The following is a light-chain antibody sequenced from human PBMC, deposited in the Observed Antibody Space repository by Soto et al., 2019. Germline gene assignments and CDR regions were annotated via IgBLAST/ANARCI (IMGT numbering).Light chain of an antibody. CDR3: QQYHNWPPYT. Sequence: EIVMTQSPATLSVSPGEGATLSCRASQSVSTNLAWFQQRPGQAPRLLIHGASTRATGIPARFSGSGYGTEFTLTISSLQSEDFAVYYCQQYHNWPPYTFGQGTKLEIK. CDR1: QSVSTN. V-gene: IGKV3-15*01. CDR2: GAS. J-gene: IGKJ2*01.